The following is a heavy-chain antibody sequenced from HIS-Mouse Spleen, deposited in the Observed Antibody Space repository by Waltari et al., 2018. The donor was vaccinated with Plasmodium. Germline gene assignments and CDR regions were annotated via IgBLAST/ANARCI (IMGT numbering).Heavy chain of an antibody. V-gene: IGHV4-31*03. CDR1: GGSISSGGYY. CDR3: ARSIAATVTFYFDY. CDR2: IYYSGST. D-gene: IGHD6-13*01. Sequence: QVQLQESGPGLVKPSQTLSITRTVSGGSISSGGYYWSWIRQHPGKGLEWVGYIYYSGSTYYNPSLKSRVTISVDTSKNQFSLKLSSVTAADTAVYYCARSIAATVTFYFDYWGQGTLVTVSS. J-gene: IGHJ4*02.